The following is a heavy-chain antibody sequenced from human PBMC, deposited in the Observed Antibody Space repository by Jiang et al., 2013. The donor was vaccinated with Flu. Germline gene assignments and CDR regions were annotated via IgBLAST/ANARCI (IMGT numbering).Heavy chain of an antibody. D-gene: IGHD5-12*01. Sequence: GLVKPSETLSLTCTVSGDSFSSDNYYWAWIRQPPGKALEWIGGIYHTGSSYSRPSLKSRVTIFVDTSKNQFSLKVTSVTAADTAVYYCARAQKYSGFELPYFDYWGQGRLVTVSS. J-gene: IGHJ4*02. CDR1: GDSFSSDNYY. CDR3: ARAQKYSGFELPYFDY. CDR2: IYHTGSS. V-gene: IGHV4-39*07.